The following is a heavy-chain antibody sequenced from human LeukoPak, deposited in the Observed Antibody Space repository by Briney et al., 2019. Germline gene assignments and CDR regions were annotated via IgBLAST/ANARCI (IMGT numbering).Heavy chain of an antibody. J-gene: IGHJ5*02. CDR1: GYTFTIYY. D-gene: IGHD3-22*01. CDR3: ARDPLYYYDSSGYYGNNWFDP. V-gene: IGHV1-46*01. Sequence: ASVKVSCKASGYTFTIYYMHWVRQAPGQGPEWMGLINPSGGSTSYAQKFQGRVTMTRDTSTSTVYMELSSLRSEDTAVYYCARDPLYYYDSSGYYGNNWFDPWGQGTLVTVSS. CDR2: INPSGGST.